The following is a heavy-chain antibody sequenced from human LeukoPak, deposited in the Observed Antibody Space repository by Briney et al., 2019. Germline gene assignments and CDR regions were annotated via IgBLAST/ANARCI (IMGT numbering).Heavy chain of an antibody. V-gene: IGHV3-7*03. Sequence: GGSLRLSCAASGFTFSSYWMSWVRQAPGKGLEWVANIKQDGSEKYYVDSVKGRFTISRDNAKNSLYLQMNSLRAEDTAVYYCASASYSYGYSFDYWGQGTLVTVSS. CDR3: ASASYSYGYSFDY. CDR1: GFTFSSYW. J-gene: IGHJ4*02. D-gene: IGHD5-18*01. CDR2: IKQDGSEK.